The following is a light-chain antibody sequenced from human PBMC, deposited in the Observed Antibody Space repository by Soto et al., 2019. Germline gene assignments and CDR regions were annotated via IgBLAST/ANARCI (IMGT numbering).Light chain of an antibody. CDR3: QRFDTSNAMYF. J-gene: IGKJ2*01. Sequence: DIQMTQSPSTLSASVGDKATITCRASESINRRLAWYQQKPGSAPKLLIYKSSTLESGVPSRFIGSGYGTEYTLTISGLQPADFATYYCQRFDTSNAMYFFGPGTKVDI. V-gene: IGKV1-5*03. CDR1: ESINRR. CDR2: KSS.